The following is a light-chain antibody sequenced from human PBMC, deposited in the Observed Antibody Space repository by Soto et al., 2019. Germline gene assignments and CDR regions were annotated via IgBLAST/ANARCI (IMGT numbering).Light chain of an antibody. CDR3: QQLRMYPSN. Sequence: QFTQSPSSLSAYLGETVKITCRSSQYIAIYLAWYQQKPGEAPKLLIYAASTLYGGVPSRFSGSGSGTDFALTITSLQAEDFATYYCQQLRMYPSNFGGGTKV. J-gene: IGKJ4*01. CDR1: QYIAIY. CDR2: AAS. V-gene: IGKV1-9*01.